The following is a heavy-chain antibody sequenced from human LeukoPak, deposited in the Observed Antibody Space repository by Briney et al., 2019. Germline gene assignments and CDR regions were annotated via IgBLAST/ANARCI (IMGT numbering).Heavy chain of an antibody. J-gene: IGHJ4*02. D-gene: IGHD6-19*01. CDR1: GFPFSDYY. CDR2: ISGSSSYT. Sequence: PGGSLRLSCVVSGFPFSDYYMSWIRQAPGKGLEWVSYISGSSSYTNSADSVKGRFTISRDNPKNSLFLQMNSLRAEDTAVYYCARGLRQAGVDYWGQGTLVTVSS. V-gene: IGHV3-11*06. CDR3: ARGLRQAGVDY.